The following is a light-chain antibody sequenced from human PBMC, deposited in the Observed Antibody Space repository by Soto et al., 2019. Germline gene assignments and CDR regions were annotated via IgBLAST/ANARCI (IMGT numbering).Light chain of an antibody. J-gene: IGKJ1*01. CDR3: QQYDTLGT. V-gene: IGKV1-5*01. CDR1: QSIRSW. Sequence: DIQMTQSPSTLSASVGDRVTITCRASQSIRSWLAWYQQKPGKAPNLLIYDASSLESGVPSRFSGSGSGTEFTLTISSLQPDDFATYYCQQYDTLGTFGQGTKLEIK. CDR2: DAS.